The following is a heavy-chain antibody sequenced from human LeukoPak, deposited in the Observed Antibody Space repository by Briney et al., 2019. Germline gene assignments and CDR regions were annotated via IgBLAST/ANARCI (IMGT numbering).Heavy chain of an antibody. J-gene: IGHJ4*02. Sequence: GESLKISCKGSGYSFTSYSICWVRQMPGKGLEWMGIIYPGDSDSRYIPSFQGQVTFTADKSITTAYLPWSSLKASDTAMYYCVRGGEVLADFDYWGQGTLVTVSS. V-gene: IGHV5-51*01. CDR1: GYSFTSYS. CDR3: VRGGEVLADFDY. D-gene: IGHD3-9*01. CDR2: IYPGDSDS.